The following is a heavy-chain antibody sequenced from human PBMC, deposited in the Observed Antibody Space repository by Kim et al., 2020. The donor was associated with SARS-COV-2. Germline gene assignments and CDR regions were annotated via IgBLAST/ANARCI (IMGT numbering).Heavy chain of an antibody. J-gene: IGHJ6*03. CDR1: GDTLTNYA. Sequence: SVKVSCQTSGDTLTNYAINWVRQAPGQGLEWMGRIIPVLGVINSAQRFQGRVTITADKSTRTAYMDLSSLSFEDTAVYYCARDTGLGYFYYMSVWGNGTPVTVSS. V-gene: IGHV1-69*04. D-gene: IGHD1-1*01. CDR2: IIPVLGVI. CDR3: ARDTGLGYFYYMSV.